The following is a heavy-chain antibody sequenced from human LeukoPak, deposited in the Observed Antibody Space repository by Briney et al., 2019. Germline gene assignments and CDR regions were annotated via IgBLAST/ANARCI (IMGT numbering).Heavy chain of an antibody. V-gene: IGHV1-8*01. J-gene: IGHJ4*02. CDR3: ARGKRTWVSD. CDR2: VNPNSGNT. CDR1: GYTFTSYD. Sequence: ASVKVSCKASGYTFTSYDINWVRQATGQGLEWMGWVNPNSGNTGYAQKFQGRVTMTRNTSTSTAYMELSGLRSEDTAVYYCARGKRTWVSDWGQGTLVTVSS. D-gene: IGHD2/OR15-2a*01.